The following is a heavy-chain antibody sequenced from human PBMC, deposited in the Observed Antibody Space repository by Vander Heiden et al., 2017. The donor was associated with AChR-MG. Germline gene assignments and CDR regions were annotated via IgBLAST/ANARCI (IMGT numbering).Heavy chain of an antibody. Sequence: QVQLQESGPGLVKPSETLSLTCTGPGGPISSYYWSWIRQPAGEGLEWIGRIYTSGSTNYNPSLKSRVTMSVDTSKNQFSLKLTSVTAADTAMYYCARDLPGWYANHNWFDPWGQGTLVTVSS. D-gene: IGHD6-19*01. V-gene: IGHV4-4*07. CDR3: ARDLPGWYANHNWFDP. CDR1: GGPISSYY. CDR2: IYTSGST. J-gene: IGHJ5*02.